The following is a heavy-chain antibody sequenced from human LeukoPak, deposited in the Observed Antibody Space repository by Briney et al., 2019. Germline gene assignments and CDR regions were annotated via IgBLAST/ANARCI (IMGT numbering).Heavy chain of an antibody. CDR2: IYYSGST. CDR1: GGSISSYY. V-gene: IGHV4-59*08. CDR3: ARHEYSYGYIGEADY. J-gene: IGHJ4*02. D-gene: IGHD5-18*01. Sequence: SETLSLTCTVSGGSISSYYWSRIRQPPGKGLEWIGYIYYSGSTNYNPSLKSRVTISVDTSKNQFSLKLSSVTAADTAVYYCARHEYSYGYIGEADYWGQGTLVTVSS.